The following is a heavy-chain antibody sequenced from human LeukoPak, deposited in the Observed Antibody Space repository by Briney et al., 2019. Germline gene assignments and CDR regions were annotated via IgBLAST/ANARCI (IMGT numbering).Heavy chain of an antibody. D-gene: IGHD3-3*01. CDR3: ARGRRLRFLDV. Sequence: SETLSLTCTVSGGSISSYYWSWIRQPPGKGLEWIGYIYYSGSTNYNPSLKSRVTISVDTSKNQFSLKLSSVTAADTAVYYCARGRRLRFLDVWGKGTTVTVSS. V-gene: IGHV4-59*01. J-gene: IGHJ6*04. CDR2: IYYSGST. CDR1: GGSISSYY.